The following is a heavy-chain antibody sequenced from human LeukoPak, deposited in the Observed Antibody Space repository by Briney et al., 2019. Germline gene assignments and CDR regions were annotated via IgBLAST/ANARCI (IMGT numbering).Heavy chain of an antibody. CDR2: INQDASAK. CDR3: ASRSYESGSYFKRD. J-gene: IGHJ4*02. Sequence: TGGSLRLSCAASGFSFTYFWMTWVRQAPGKGLEWVANINQDASAKYYVDSVKGRFTISRDNAKKSLYLLMNNLTAEDTAVYYCASRSYESGSYFKRDWGQGTLVTVSS. D-gene: IGHD3-10*01. CDR1: GFSFTYFW. V-gene: IGHV3-7*01.